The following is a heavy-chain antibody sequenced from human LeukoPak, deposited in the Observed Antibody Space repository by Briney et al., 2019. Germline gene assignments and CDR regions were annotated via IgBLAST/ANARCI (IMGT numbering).Heavy chain of an antibody. CDR3: ARSYSSGWYDTYYFDY. Sequence: SETLSLTCTVSGGSISSGDYYWSWIRQPPGKGLERIGYIYYSGSTYYNPSLKSRVTISVDTSKNQFSLKLSSVTAADTAVYYCARSYSSGWYDTYYFDYWGQGTLVTVSS. CDR1: GGSISSGDYY. D-gene: IGHD6-19*01. CDR2: IYYSGST. V-gene: IGHV4-30-4*01. J-gene: IGHJ4*02.